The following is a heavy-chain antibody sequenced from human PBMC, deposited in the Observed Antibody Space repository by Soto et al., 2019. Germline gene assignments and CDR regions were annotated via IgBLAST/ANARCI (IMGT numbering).Heavy chain of an antibody. CDR1: GCTCGDYA. CDR2: ISDSGGST. D-gene: IGHD3-3*01. J-gene: IGHJ4*01. V-gene: IGHV3-23*01. CDR3: AKLPGTIFGVSRRY. Sequence: GGSLRLSCAASGCTCGDYAMNWVRQGPGKGLEWVSRISDSGGSTYSAASVKGRFTISRDNPKNTPFLQMNSLRAEDPAIYYCAKLPGTIFGVSRRYCGNGPPVTVS.